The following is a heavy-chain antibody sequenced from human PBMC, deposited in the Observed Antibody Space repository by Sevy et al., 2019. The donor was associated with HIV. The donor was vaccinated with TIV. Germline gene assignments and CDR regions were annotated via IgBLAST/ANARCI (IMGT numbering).Heavy chain of an antibody. CDR1: GFTFGDYA. Sequence: GGSLRLSCTTSGFTFGDYAMSWFRQAPGKGLEWVGFIRSTAYGGTTEYAASVKGRFTISRDDSKSIAYVQMNSLKTEDTAMYYCTRVPNIVLVPAASYWFDSWGQGTLVTVSS. J-gene: IGHJ5*01. D-gene: IGHD2-2*01. V-gene: IGHV3-49*03. CDR3: TRVPNIVLVPAASYWFDS. CDR2: IRSTAYGGTT.